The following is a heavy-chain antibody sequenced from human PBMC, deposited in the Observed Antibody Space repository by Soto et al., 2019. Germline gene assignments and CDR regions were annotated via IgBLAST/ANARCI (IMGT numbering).Heavy chain of an antibody. CDR1: GFTFDDYA. J-gene: IGHJ4*02. CDR2: ISWNSGSI. D-gene: IGHD6-19*01. CDR3: AKSHTGSGWSYYFDY. Sequence: EVQLVESGGGLVQPGRSLRLSCAASGFTFDDYAMHWVRQAPGKGLEWVSGISWNSGSIGYADSVKGRFTISRDNAKNSLYLQMNSLRAEDTALYYCAKSHTGSGWSYYFDYWGQGTLVTVSS. V-gene: IGHV3-9*01.